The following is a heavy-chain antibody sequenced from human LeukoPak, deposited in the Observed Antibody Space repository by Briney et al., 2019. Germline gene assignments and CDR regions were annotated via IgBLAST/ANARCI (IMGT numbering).Heavy chain of an antibody. CDR1: GGSISSYY. CDR3: ARVPFPYYYDSSGYYYDWYFDL. J-gene: IGHJ2*01. V-gene: IGHV4-59*01. D-gene: IGHD3-22*01. CDR2: IYYSGST. Sequence: SETLSLTCTVSGGSISSYYWSWIRQPPGKGLEWIGYIYYSGSTNYNPSVKSRVTISVDTSKNQFSLKMRSVTAADTAVYYCARVPFPYYYDSSGYYYDWYFDLWGRGTLVTVSS.